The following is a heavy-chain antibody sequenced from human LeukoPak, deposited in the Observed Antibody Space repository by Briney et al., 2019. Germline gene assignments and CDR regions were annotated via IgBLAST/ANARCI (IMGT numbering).Heavy chain of an antibody. J-gene: IGHJ4*02. D-gene: IGHD1-1*01. CDR1: RFTFNTYA. V-gene: IGHV3-23*01. CDR2: ISGSGGST. CDR3: AKFSPRQLTFDY. Sequence: GGSLRLSCAASRFTFNTYAVNWVRQAPGKGLEWVSAISGSGGSTYYADSVKGRFTISRDNSKNTLYLQMNSLRAEDTAVYYCAKFSPRQLTFDYWGQGTLVTVSS.